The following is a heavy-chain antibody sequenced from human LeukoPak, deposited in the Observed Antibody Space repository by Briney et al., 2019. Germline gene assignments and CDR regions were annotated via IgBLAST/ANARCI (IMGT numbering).Heavy chain of an antibody. J-gene: IGHJ3*02. CDR3: AREGQQLVRGAFDI. V-gene: IGHV4-31*03. D-gene: IGHD6-13*01. CDR2: IYYSGST. Sequence: PSQTLSLTCTVSGGSISSGGYYWSWIRQHPGKGLEWIGYIYYSGSTYYNPSLKSRVTISVDTSKNQFSLKLSSVTAADTAVYYCAREGQQLVRGAFDIWGQGTMVTVSS. CDR1: GGSISSGGYY.